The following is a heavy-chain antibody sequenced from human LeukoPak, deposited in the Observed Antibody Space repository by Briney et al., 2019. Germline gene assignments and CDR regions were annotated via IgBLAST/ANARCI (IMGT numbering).Heavy chain of an antibody. D-gene: IGHD2-21*01. CDR3: AKGAEMWWFAFDI. J-gene: IGHJ3*02. CDR1: GFTFCRYA. CDR2: ISGSGGST. Sequence: GGSPRLPFGTPGFTFCRYALSLGRPAPGEGVEVGSAISGSGGSTYYADSVKGRFTISRDNSKNTLYLQMNSLRAEDTAVYYCAKGAEMWWFAFDIWGQGTMVTVSS. V-gene: IGHV3-23*01.